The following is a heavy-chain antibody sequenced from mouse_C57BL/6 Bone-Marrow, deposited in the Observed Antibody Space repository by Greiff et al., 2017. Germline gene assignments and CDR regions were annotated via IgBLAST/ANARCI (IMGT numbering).Heavy chain of an antibody. CDR2: IDPENGDT. J-gene: IGHJ2*01. CDR3: TTVPFDY. CDR1: GFNIKDDY. Sequence: VQLQQSGAELVRPGASVKLSCTASGFNIKDDYMHWVKQTPEQGLEWIGWIDPENGDTESASKFQGKATITGDTSSNTAYLQLSSLTSEDTAVYYCTTVPFDYWGQGTTLTVSS. V-gene: IGHV14-4*01.